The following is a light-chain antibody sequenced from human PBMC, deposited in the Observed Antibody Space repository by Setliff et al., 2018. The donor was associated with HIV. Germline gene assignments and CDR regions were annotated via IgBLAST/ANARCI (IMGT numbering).Light chain of an antibody. CDR2: DVS. CDR1: GSAVGGYNY. V-gene: IGLV2-14*03. Sequence: HSALTQPASVSGSPGQSITISCAGTGSAVGGYNYVSWYQQHPGKAPKLMIYDVSNRPSGVSNRFSGSKSGHTASLTISGLQAEDEADYYCSSYTSSNTGVFGTGTKVTVL. CDR3: SSYTSSNTGV. J-gene: IGLJ1*01.